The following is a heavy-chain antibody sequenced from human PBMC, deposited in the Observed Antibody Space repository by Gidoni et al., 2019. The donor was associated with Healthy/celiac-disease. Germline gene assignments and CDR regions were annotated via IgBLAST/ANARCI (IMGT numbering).Heavy chain of an antibody. J-gene: IGHJ5*02. V-gene: IGHV1-69*09. D-gene: IGHD1-1*01. Sequence: QVQLVQSGAEVKKPGSSVKVSCKASGGTFSSYAISWVRQAPGQGLEWMGRIIPILGIANYAQKFQGRVTITADKSTSTAYMELSSLRSEDTAVYYCARVEHDGGRRIDPWGQGTLVTVSS. CDR2: IIPILGIA. CDR3: ARVEHDGGRRIDP. CDR1: GGTFSSYA.